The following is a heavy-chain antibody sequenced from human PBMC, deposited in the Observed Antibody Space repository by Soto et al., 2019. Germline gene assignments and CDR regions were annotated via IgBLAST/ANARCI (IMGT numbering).Heavy chain of an antibody. Sequence: SETLSLTCTVSGGSISSGGYYWSWIRQHPGKGLEWIGYIYYSGSTYYNPSLKSRVTISVDTSKNQFSLKLSSVTAADTAVYYCARDLPTIAAAAFDIWGQGTMVTVSS. CDR3: ARDLPTIAAAAFDI. V-gene: IGHV4-31*03. J-gene: IGHJ3*02. CDR1: GGSISSGGYY. D-gene: IGHD6-13*01. CDR2: IYYSGST.